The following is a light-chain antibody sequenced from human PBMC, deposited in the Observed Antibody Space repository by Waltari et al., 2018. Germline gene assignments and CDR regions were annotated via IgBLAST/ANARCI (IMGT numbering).Light chain of an antibody. V-gene: IGKV1-39*01. J-gene: IGKJ1*01. Sequence: DIQMTHSPLSLTASVGDRVTGTCRASQSVSPHLKWFQHKPGKAPDLLVYSASFLETGVPSRFSAGGSGTDFNFTITAVQPEDFATYYCQETYTPPWTFGPGTRLEIK. CDR2: SAS. CDR1: QSVSPH. CDR3: QETYTPPWT.